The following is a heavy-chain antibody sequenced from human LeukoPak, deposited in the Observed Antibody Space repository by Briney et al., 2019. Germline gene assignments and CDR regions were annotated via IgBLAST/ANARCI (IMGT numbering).Heavy chain of an antibody. Sequence: GGSLRLSCAASGITVTNAWMSWVRQAPGKGLEWVSYISSSSSTIYYADSVKGRFTISRDNAKNSLYLQMNSLRAEDTAVYYCARVPMVRGIAIAEADYWGQGTLVTVSS. CDR1: GITVTNAW. J-gene: IGHJ4*02. V-gene: IGHV3-48*01. CDR3: ARVPMVRGIAIAEADY. D-gene: IGHD3-10*01. CDR2: ISSSSSTI.